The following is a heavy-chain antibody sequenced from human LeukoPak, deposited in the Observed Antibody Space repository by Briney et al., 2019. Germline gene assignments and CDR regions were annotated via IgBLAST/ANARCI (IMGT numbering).Heavy chain of an antibody. CDR2: FDPEDGET. J-gene: IGHJ4*02. D-gene: IGHD3-10*01. CDR1: GYTLTELS. CDR3: ARDTAHYGSGSYPTPY. V-gene: IGHV1-24*01. Sequence: GASVKVSCKVSGYTLTELSMHWVRQAPGKGLEWMGGFDPEDGETIYAQKFQGRVTMTTDTSTSTAYMELRSLRSDDTAVYYCARDTAHYGSGSYPTPYWGQGTLVTVSS.